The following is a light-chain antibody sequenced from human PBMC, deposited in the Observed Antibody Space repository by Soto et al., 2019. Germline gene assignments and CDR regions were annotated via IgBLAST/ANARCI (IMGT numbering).Light chain of an antibody. CDR2: GGS. J-gene: IGKJ4*01. CDR3: QQYGSSPLT. Sequence: EMVMTQSPATLSVSPGERATLSCRASQRVSSDLAWYQQKPGQAPRLLIYGGSSRATGIPDRFSGGGSGTDFSLTISRLETEDFSAYYCQQYGSSPLTFGGGTKVDI. CDR1: QRVSSD. V-gene: IGKV3-20*01.